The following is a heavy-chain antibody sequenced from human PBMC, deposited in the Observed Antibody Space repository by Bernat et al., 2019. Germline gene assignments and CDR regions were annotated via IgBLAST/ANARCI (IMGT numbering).Heavy chain of an antibody. CDR3: ARRMAYYDILTGYSPGYFDY. Sequence: QVQLQESGPGLVKPSQTLSLTCTVSGGSISSGDYYWSWIRQPPGKGLEWIGYIYYSGSTYYNPSLKSRVTISVDTSKNQFSLKLSSVTAADTAVYYCARRMAYYDILTGYSPGYFDYWGQGTLVTVSS. J-gene: IGHJ4*02. V-gene: IGHV4-30-4*01. CDR1: GGSISSGDYY. CDR2: IYYSGST. D-gene: IGHD3-9*01.